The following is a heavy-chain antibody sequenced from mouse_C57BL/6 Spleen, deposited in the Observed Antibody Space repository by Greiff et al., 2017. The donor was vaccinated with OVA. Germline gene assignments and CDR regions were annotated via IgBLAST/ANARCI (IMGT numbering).Heavy chain of an antibody. J-gene: IGHJ3*01. V-gene: IGHV1-15*01. D-gene: IGHD2-5*01. Sequence: QVQLQQSGAELVRPGASVTLSCKASGYTFTDYEMHWVKQTPVHGLEWIGAIDPETGGTAYHQKFKGQAILTADKSSSTADMELRSLTSEDSAVYYCTREDYSSCSWFAYWGQGTLVTVSA. CDR1: GYTFTDYE. CDR2: IDPETGGT. CDR3: TREDYSSCSWFAY.